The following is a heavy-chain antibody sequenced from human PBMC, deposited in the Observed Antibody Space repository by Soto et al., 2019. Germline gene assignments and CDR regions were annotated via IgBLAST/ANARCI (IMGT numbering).Heavy chain of an antibody. Sequence: PSETLSLTCTVSGGSISSGDYYWTWIRQPPGKGLEWIGYIYYSGSTYYNPSLKSRVTISVDTSKNQFSLKLSSVTAADTAVYYCARDVSRYYGMDVWGQGTTVTVSS. CDR2: IYYSGST. V-gene: IGHV4-30-4*01. J-gene: IGHJ6*02. CDR1: GGSISSGDYY. CDR3: ARDVSRYYGMDV.